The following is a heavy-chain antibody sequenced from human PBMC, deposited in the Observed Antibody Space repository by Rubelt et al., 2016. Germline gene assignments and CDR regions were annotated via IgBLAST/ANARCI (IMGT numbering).Heavy chain of an antibody. CDR3: ARAVVAATFDY. Sequence: LQLQESGPGLVKPSETLSLTCTVSGGSISSSSYYWGWIRQPPGKGLEWVSVIYSGGNTYYADSVKGRFTISRDNSKNTLYLQMNSLRAEDTAVYYCARAVVAATFDYWGQGTLVTVSS. CDR2: IYSGGNT. CDR1: GGSISSSSYY. J-gene: IGHJ4*02. V-gene: IGHV3-53*03. D-gene: IGHD2-15*01.